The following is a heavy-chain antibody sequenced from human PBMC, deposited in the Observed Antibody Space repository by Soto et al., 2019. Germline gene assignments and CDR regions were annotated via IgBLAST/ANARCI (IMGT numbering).Heavy chain of an antibody. V-gene: IGHV1-8*01. J-gene: IGHJ4*02. CDR1: GYTFTSYD. D-gene: IGHD3-10*01. CDR3: ARGRSLTMVRGVIIAPGDY. Sequence: ASVKVSCKASGYTFTSYDINWVRQATGQGLEWMGWMNPNSGNTGYAQKFQGRVTMTRNTSISTAYMELSSLRSEDTAVYYCARGRSLTMVRGVIIAPGDYWGQGTLVTVSS. CDR2: MNPNSGNT.